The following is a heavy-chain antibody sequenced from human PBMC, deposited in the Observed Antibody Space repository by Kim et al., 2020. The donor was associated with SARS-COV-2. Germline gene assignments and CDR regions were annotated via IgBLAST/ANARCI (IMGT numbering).Heavy chain of an antibody. D-gene: IGHD6-19*01. CDR2: INWNGGST. J-gene: IGHJ6*02. Sequence: GGSLRLSCAASGFTFGDYGMSWVRQAPGKGLEWVSGINWNGGSTGYADSVKGRFTISRDNAKNSLYLQMNSLRAEDTALYYCARGRKQWLTYYYYYGMDGWGQGTTVTGSS. V-gene: IGHV3-20*04. CDR3: ARGRKQWLTYYYYYGMDG. CDR1: GFTFGDYG.